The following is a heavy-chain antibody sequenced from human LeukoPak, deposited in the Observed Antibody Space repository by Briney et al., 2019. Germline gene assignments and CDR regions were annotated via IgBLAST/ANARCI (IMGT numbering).Heavy chain of an antibody. V-gene: IGHV1-2*02. CDR2: INPNGGGT. Sequence: ASVKVSCKASGYTFTGYYIHWVRQAPGQGLEWMGWINPNGGGTNYAQKFQGRVTLTRDTSISTAYMEVNSLESADTAVYYCARENNSGWYRKAAFDYWGQGTLVTVTS. CDR3: ARENNSGWYRKAAFDY. CDR1: GYTFTGYY. J-gene: IGHJ4*02. D-gene: IGHD6-19*01.